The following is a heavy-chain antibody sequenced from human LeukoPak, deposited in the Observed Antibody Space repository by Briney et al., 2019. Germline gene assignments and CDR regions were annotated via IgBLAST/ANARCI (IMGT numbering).Heavy chain of an antibody. CDR1: GYTFTIYD. D-gene: IGHD3-9*01. Sequence: ASVKVSCKASGYTFTIYDINWVRQATGQGLEWMGWMNPSSGNTGYAQKFQGRVTMTRNTSISTAYMELSSLRSEDTAVYYCARVGYYDILTGYYNYYGMDVWGQGTTVTVSS. CDR3: ARVGYYDILTGYYNYYGMDV. J-gene: IGHJ6*02. CDR2: MNPSSGNT. V-gene: IGHV1-8*01.